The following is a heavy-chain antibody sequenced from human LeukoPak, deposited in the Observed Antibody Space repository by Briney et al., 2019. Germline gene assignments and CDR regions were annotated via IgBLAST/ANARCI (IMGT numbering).Heavy chain of an antibody. V-gene: IGHV3-30*03. CDR3: ARGSYGDLN. J-gene: IGHJ4*02. Sequence: GSLRLSCVGSGFTFSRYWLNWVRQAPGKGLEWVAVISYDGSQKYHADSVKGRFTISRDNSKNTLSLQMNSLRAEDTAVYYCARGSYGDLNWGQGTLVTVSS. CDR1: GFTFSRYW. CDR2: ISYDGSQK. D-gene: IGHD4-17*01.